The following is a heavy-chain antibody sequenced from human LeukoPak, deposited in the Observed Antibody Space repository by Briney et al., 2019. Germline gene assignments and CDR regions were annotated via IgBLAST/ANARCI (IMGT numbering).Heavy chain of an antibody. D-gene: IGHD3-3*01. CDR3: ARDAPLFTSYYGMDV. CDR2: ISAYNGNT. CDR1: GYTFTGYH. J-gene: IGHJ6*02. V-gene: IGHV1-18*04. Sequence: ASVKVSCKASGYTFTGYHMHWVRQAPGQGLEWMGWISAYNGNTNYAQKLQGRVTMTTDTSTSTAYMELRSLRSDDTAVYYCARDAPLFTSYYGMDVWGQGTTVTVSS.